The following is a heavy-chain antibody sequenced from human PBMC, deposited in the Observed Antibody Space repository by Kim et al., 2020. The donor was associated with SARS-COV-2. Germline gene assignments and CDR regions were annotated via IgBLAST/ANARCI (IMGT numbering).Heavy chain of an antibody. J-gene: IGHJ3*02. CDR2: I. CDR3: ARDLYGSAFDI. V-gene: IGHV3-48*04. Sequence: IYYADSVKGRFTISRDNAKNSLYLQMNSLRAEDTAVYYCARDLYGSAFDIWGQGTMVTVSS. D-gene: IGHD3-10*01.